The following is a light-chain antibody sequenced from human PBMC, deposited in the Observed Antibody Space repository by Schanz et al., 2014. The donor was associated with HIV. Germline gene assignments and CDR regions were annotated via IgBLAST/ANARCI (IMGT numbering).Light chain of an antibody. CDR2: GTS. V-gene: IGKV1-8*01. CDR1: QGISTY. Sequence: AIRMTQSPSSFSASTGDRVTLSCRASQGISTYLAWYQQKPGKAPKLLIYGTSTLQSGVPSRFSGSGSETDFTLTIGCLQSEDFATYYCQQYHTYPPTFGQGTKLE. CDR3: QQYHTYPPT. J-gene: IGKJ2*01.